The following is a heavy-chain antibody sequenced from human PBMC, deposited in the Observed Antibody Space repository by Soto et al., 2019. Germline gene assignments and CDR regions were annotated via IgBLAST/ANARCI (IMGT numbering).Heavy chain of an antibody. J-gene: IGHJ4*02. Sequence: SETLSLTCTVSGGFVSSAAYYWSWIRQHPGKGLEWIGYVSHSGSTYYNPSLKSRVIISVDTSKNQFSLSLTSVTAADTAVYYFAREYTYGSNFFACWARGALVPVSS. CDR2: VSHSGST. D-gene: IGHD5-18*01. CDR1: GGFVSSAAYY. CDR3: AREYTYGSNFFAC. V-gene: IGHV4-31*03.